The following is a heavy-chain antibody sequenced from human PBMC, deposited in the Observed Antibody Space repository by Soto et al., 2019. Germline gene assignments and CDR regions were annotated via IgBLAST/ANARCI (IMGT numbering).Heavy chain of an antibody. D-gene: IGHD3-16*01. V-gene: IGHV3-66*01. CDR1: GFAVSSNH. Sequence: EVQLVESGGGLVQPGGSLTLSCAASGFAVSSNHMTWVRLAPGKGLEWLSVILNDDSTFYADSVKGRFIISRDNSENTLYLHMNSLRDEDTAVYYCATGVNYRPILGWGQGTLVTVSS. J-gene: IGHJ4*02. CDR3: ATGVNYRPILG. CDR2: ILNDDST.